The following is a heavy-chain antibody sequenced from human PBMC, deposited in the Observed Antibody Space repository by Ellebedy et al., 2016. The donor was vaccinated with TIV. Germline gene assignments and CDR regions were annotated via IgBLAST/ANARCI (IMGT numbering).Heavy chain of an antibody. J-gene: IGHJ4*02. CDR3: ARARGQYLYGSGSYFTH. CDR2: INPSGTA. Sequence: MPSETLSLTCAVNGGSFNGYFWSWIRQSPGKGLEWLGEINPSGTANYNPSLKSQVTMSVDTPEKQFSLRLTSVTAADAAVYYCARARGQYLYGSGSYFTHWGQGEVVTVSS. V-gene: IGHV4-34*01. CDR1: GGSFNGYF. D-gene: IGHD3-10*01.